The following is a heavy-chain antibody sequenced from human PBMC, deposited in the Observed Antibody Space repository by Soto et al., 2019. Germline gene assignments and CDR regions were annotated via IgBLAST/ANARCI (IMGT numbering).Heavy chain of an antibody. V-gene: IGHV1-8*01. CDR2: MNPNSGNT. Sequence: QVQLVQSGAEVKKPGASVKVSCKASGYTYTSYDINWVRQATGQGLEWMGWMNPNSGNTGYAQKFQGRVTMTRNTSRSTAYMELSSLRSEDTAVYYSARGIQLWPWGWFDPWGQGTLVTVSS. J-gene: IGHJ5*02. CDR1: GYTYTSYD. D-gene: IGHD5-18*01. CDR3: ARGIQLWPWGWFDP.